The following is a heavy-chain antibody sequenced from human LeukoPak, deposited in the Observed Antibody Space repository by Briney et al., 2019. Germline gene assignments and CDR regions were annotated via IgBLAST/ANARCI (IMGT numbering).Heavy chain of an antibody. Sequence: GGSLRLSCAASGFTVSNNYMSWVRQAPGKGLEWVSVIHSSGTTNYADSVQGRFTISRDNSKTTVYLHMNSLRAEHTAAYYCARDSDSGYGPFASWGQGTLVTVSS. V-gene: IGHV3-53*01. CDR2: IHSSGTT. D-gene: IGHD5-12*01. CDR3: ARDSDSGYGPFAS. J-gene: IGHJ4*02. CDR1: GFTVSNNY.